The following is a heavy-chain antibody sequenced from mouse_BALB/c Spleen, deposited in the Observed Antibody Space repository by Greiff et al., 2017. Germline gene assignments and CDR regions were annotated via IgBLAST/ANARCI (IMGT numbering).Heavy chain of an antibody. Sequence: DVKLQESGAELVKPGASVKLSCTASGFNIKDTYMHWVKQRPEQGLEWIGRIDPANGNTKYDPKFQGKATITADTSSNTAYLQLSSLTSEDTAVYYCARDWDVDYWGQGTTLTVSS. CDR1: GFNIKDTY. D-gene: IGHD4-1*01. CDR2: IDPANGNT. J-gene: IGHJ2*01. V-gene: IGHV14-3*02. CDR3: ARDWDVDY.